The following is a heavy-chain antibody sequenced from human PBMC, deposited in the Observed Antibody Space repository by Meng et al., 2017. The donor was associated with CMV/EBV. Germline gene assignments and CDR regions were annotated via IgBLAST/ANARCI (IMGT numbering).Heavy chain of an antibody. V-gene: IGHV3-33*06. CDR2: IWYDGSNK. D-gene: IGHD6-13*01. J-gene: IGHJ6*02. CDR1: GFTFSSYG. CDR3: AKEQGSMRQQLAYYYYYGMDV. Sequence: GESLKISCAASGFTFSSYGMHWVRPAPGKGLEWVAVIWYDGSNKYYADSVKGRFTISRDNSKNTLYLQMNSLRAEDTAVYYCAKEQGSMRQQLAYYYYYGMDVWGQGTTVTVSS.